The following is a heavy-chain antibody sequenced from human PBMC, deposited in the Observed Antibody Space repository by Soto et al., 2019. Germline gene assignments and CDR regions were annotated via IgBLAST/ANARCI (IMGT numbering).Heavy chain of an antibody. CDR1: GFTFSSYG. Sequence: QVQLVESGGGVVQPGRSLRLSCAASGFTFSSYGMHWVRQAPGKGLEWVAGIWYDGSNKYYADSVKGRFTISRDNSKNTLYLQMNSLRAEDTAVYYCAGVFGRSWYGGYFDYWGQGTLVTVSS. CDR3: AGVFGRSWYGGYFDY. CDR2: IWYDGSNK. D-gene: IGHD6-13*01. J-gene: IGHJ4*02. V-gene: IGHV3-33*01.